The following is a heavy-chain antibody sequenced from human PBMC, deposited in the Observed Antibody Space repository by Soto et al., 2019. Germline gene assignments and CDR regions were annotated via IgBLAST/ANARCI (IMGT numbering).Heavy chain of an antibody. CDR3: ARAMVRGNYYYGMDV. CDR1: GYSFTSYW. D-gene: IGHD3-10*01. V-gene: IGHV5-51*01. CDR2: IYPGDSDT. Sequence: PGESLKISCKGSGYSFTSYWIGWVRQMPGKGLEWMGIIYPGDSDTRYSPSFQGQVTISADKSISTAYLQWSSLKASDTAMYYCARAMVRGNYYYGMDVWGQGTTVTVSS. J-gene: IGHJ6*02.